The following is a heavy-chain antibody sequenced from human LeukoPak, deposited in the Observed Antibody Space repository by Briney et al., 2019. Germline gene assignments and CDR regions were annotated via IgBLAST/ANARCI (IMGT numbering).Heavy chain of an antibody. CDR2: IYYSGST. V-gene: IGHV4-59*08. CDR1: GGSISSYY. Sequence: PSETLSLTCSVSGGSISSYYWSWIRQPSGKGQEWIGYIYYSGSTYYNPSLKSRVTISVDTSKNQFSLKLSSVTAADTAVYYCARLPRGMVRGLNWFDPWGQGTLVTVSA. J-gene: IGHJ5*02. CDR3: ARLPRGMVRGLNWFDP. D-gene: IGHD3-10*01.